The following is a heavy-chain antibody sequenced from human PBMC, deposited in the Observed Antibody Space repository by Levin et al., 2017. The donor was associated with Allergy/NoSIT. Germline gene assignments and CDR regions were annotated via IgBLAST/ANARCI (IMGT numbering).Heavy chain of an antibody. CDR3: ARNIWGDVNRRVYSSSSFGTRYYYYMDV. CDR2: TYYRSKWYN. V-gene: IGHV6-1*01. D-gene: IGHD6-6*01. J-gene: IGHJ6*03. CDR1: GDSVSSNSAA. Sequence: SQTLSLTCAISGDSVSSNSAAWNWIRQSPSRGLEWLGRTYYRSKWYNDYAVSVKSRITINPDTSKNQFSLQLNSVTPEDTAVYYCARNIWGDVNRRVYSSSSFGTRYYYYMDVWGKGTTVTVSS.